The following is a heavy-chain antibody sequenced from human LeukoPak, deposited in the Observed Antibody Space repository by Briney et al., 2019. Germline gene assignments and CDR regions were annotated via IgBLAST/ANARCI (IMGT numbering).Heavy chain of an antibody. D-gene: IGHD5-12*01. CDR2: ISSSSSTI. V-gene: IGHV3-48*04. CDR3: ARESLGDIVATIFFPGLGSSLDY. Sequence: PGGSLRLSCAASGFTFSSYSMNWVRQAPGKGLEWVSYISSSSSTIYYADSVKGRFTISRDNAKNSLYLQMNSLRAEDTAVYYCARESLGDIVATIFFPGLGSSLDYWGQGTLVTVSS. J-gene: IGHJ4*02. CDR1: GFTFSSYS.